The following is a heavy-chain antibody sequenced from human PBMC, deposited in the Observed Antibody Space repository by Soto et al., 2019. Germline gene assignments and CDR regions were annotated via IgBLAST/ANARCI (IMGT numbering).Heavy chain of an antibody. J-gene: IGHJ2*01. D-gene: IGHD2-15*01. Sequence: QVQLVQSGAEVKKPGASVKVSCKASGYTFTHYGITWVRQAPGQGLEWMGWINSFSGATNYPQTLQGRLSMTTDTSTNTVYMELMNLKSDDTAVYYCARDLHSGGKYWYFDIWGRGTLVTVSS. V-gene: IGHV1-18*01. CDR2: INSFSGAT. CDR3: ARDLHSGGKYWYFDI. CDR1: GYTFTHYG.